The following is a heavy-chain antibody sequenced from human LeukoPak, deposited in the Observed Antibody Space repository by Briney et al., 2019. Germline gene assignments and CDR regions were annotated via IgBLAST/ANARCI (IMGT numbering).Heavy chain of an antibody. Sequence: DSVKVSCKASGYTFTSYGISWVRQAPGQGLEWMGWISAYNGNTNYAQKLQGRVTMTTDTSTSTAYMELRSLRSDDTAVYYCARDFWGYCSSTSCYSYYYYYMDVWGKGTTVTISS. D-gene: IGHD2-2*01. CDR1: GYTFTSYG. CDR3: ARDFWGYCSSTSCYSYYYYYMDV. CDR2: ISAYNGNT. V-gene: IGHV1-18*01. J-gene: IGHJ6*03.